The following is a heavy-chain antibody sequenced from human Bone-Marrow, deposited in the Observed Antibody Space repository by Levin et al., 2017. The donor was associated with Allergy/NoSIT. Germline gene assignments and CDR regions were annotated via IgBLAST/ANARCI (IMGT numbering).Heavy chain of an antibody. D-gene: IGHD2/OR15-2a*01. CDR3: ARGIIGDVRVAHKEAFDI. Sequence: RASVKVSCTVSGFTFSLYSMNWVRQAPGKGLEWVSSISSSGTDMYNADSVKGRFTISRDNAKNSLNLQMSSLRAEDTAVYYCARGIIGDVRVAHKEAFDIWGQGTMVTVSS. CDR2: ISSSGTDM. CDR1: GFTFSLYS. J-gene: IGHJ3*02. V-gene: IGHV3-21*01.